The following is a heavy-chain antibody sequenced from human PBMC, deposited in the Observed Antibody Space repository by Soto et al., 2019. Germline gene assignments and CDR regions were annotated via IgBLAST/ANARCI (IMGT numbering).Heavy chain of an antibody. CDR1: GFTFSSYA. J-gene: IGHJ4*02. CDR3: ARERGSSSHFDY. CDR2: ISYDGSNK. V-gene: IGHV3-30-3*01. D-gene: IGHD6-13*01. Sequence: QVQLVESGGGVVQPGRSLRLSCAASGFTFSSYAMHWVRQAPGKGLEWVAVISYDGSNKYYADYVKGRFTISRDNSKNTLYLQMNSLRAEDTAVYYCARERGSSSHFDYWGQGTLVTVSS.